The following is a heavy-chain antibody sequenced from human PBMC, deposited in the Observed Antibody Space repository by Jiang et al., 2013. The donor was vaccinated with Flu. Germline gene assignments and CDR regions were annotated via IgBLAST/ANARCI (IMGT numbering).Heavy chain of an antibody. J-gene: IGHJ6*02. Sequence: GPGLVKPSETLSLTCTVSGDSITSSNHYWGWIRQPPGKGLEWIGSIYFSGTAYYNPSLKSRVTISVDTSKNQFSLELTSVTAADTAIYYCARDGDYITSGHYYYGMDVWGQGTTVTVSS. CDR3: ARDGDYITSGHYYYGMDV. CDR1: GDSITSSNHY. V-gene: IGHV4-39*07. D-gene: IGHD3-16*01. CDR2: IYFSGTA.